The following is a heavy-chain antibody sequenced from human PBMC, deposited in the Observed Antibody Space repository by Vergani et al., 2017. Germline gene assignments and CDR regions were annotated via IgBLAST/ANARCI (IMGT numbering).Heavy chain of an antibody. D-gene: IGHD1-26*01. V-gene: IGHV5-51*03. Sequence: EVQLEQSGAAVKKPGESLEISCKGSGYSFSRYWIAWVRERPGQGLEWMWMIYSGNSDTRNNPSFRGQGTMSVDKSISTAYLQWSSVKASDSAMYYCARVYCRSLSCAGTYYFYHIDVWGKGTTVTGS. CDR2: IYSGNSDT. CDR1: GYSFSRYW. CDR3: ARVYCRSLSCAGTYYFYHIDV. J-gene: IGHJ6*03.